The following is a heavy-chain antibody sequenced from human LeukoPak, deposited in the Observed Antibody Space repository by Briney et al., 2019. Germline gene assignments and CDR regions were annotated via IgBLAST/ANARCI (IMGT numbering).Heavy chain of an antibody. Sequence: ASVKVSCKASGYTFTSYGISWVRQAPGQGLEWMGWISAYNGNTNYAQKLQGRVTMTTGTSTSTAYMELRSLRSDDTAVYYCARGSFRDFWSGYYMPYWGQGTLVTVSS. CDR1: GYTFTSYG. CDR2: ISAYNGNT. CDR3: ARGSFRDFWSGYYMPY. V-gene: IGHV1-18*01. D-gene: IGHD3-3*01. J-gene: IGHJ4*02.